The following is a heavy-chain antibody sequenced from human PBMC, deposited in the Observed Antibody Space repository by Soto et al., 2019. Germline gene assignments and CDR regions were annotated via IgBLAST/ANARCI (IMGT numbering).Heavy chain of an antibody. CDR2: ISYDGSNK. V-gene: IGHV3-30-3*01. Sequence: GGSLRLSCAASGFTFSSYAMHWVRQAPGKGLEWVAVISYDGSNKYYADSVKGRFTISRDNSKNTLYLQMNSLRAEDTAVYNCASAEGWLQLHSAFDIWGQGTMVTVSS. CDR3: ASAEGWLQLHSAFDI. D-gene: IGHD5-12*01. CDR1: GFTFSSYA. J-gene: IGHJ3*02.